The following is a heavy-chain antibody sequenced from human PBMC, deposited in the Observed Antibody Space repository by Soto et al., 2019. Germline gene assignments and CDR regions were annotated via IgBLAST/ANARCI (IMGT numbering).Heavy chain of an antibody. D-gene: IGHD1-26*01. Sequence: GGSLRLSCAASGFTFSNYNMNWVRQAPGKGLEWVSFITTASTTIYYADSVKGRFTISRDDAKKSLYLQMNSLRAEDSAVYYCARPRTSGSFYIHNWFDSWGQGTLVTVSS. CDR1: GFTFSNYN. V-gene: IGHV3-48*01. J-gene: IGHJ5*01. CDR3: ARPRTSGSFYIHNWFDS. CDR2: ITTASTTI.